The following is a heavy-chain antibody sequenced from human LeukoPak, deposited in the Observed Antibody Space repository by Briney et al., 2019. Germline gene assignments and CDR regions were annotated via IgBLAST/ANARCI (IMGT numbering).Heavy chain of an antibody. V-gene: IGHV3-23*01. CDR2: ISGSGGST. J-gene: IGHJ4*02. D-gene: IGHD1-26*01. CDR3: ARNVGGSYGGDY. Sequence: GGSLRLSCAASGFTFSSYAMSWVRQAPGKGLEWVSAISGSGGSTNYADSVKGRFTISRDNSKNTLYLQMNSLRAEDTAVYYCARNVGGSYGGDYWGQGTLVTVFS. CDR1: GFTFSSYA.